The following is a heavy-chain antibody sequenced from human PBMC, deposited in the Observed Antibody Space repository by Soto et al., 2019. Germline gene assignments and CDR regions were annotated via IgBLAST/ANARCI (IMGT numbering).Heavy chain of an antibody. V-gene: IGHV4-59*01. CDR3: ARFPSGNYLFGL. Sequence: SETLSLTCTVSGGSISSYYWSWIRQPPGKGLEWIGYIYGTGTTNYAPSLKNRVTMSLHTSKNQFSLTLSSVTAADTAMYYCARFPSGNYLFGLWGPGTLVTVSS. J-gene: IGHJ4*02. CDR1: GGSISSYY. CDR2: IYGTGTT. D-gene: IGHD1-26*01.